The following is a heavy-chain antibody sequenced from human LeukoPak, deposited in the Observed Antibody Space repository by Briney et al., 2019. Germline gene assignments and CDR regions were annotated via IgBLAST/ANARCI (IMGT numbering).Heavy chain of an antibody. Sequence: GSSVKVSCKASGGTFSSYAISWVRQAPGQGLEWMGGIIPIFGTANYAQKFQGRVTITTDESTSTAYMELSSLRSEDTAVYYCARESEGDYYGSGSSQFGYWGQGTLVTVSS. CDR1: GGTFSSYA. V-gene: IGHV1-69*05. CDR2: IIPIFGTA. D-gene: IGHD3-10*01. J-gene: IGHJ4*02. CDR3: ARESEGDYYGSGSSQFGY.